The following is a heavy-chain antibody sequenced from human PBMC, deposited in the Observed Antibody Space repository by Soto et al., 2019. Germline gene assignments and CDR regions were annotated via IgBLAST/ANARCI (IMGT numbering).Heavy chain of an antibody. Sequence: QVRLQESGPGLVKPSQTLSLTCTVSGGSVSSGGFYWNWIRQHPGKGLEWIGYMYNDGRTEYNPSLKSRVSRSVDTPKNQFSLRVMSVTVSDSAVYYCTREAGYWGQGILVTVSS. CDR1: GGSVSSGGFY. V-gene: IGHV4-31*03. CDR3: TREAGY. D-gene: IGHD6-25*01. CDR2: MYNDGRT. J-gene: IGHJ4*02.